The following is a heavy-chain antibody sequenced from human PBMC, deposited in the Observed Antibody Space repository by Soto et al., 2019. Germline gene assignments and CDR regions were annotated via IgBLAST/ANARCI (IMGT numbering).Heavy chain of an antibody. J-gene: IGHJ3*02. CDR1: GFTFSSYS. CDR2: ISSSSSCI. V-gene: IGHV3-21*01. CDR3: AISSTKYCSSTSCYAFDI. Sequence: PGGSLRLSCAASGFTFSSYSMNWVRQAPGKGLEWVSSISSSSSCIYYADSVKGRFTISRDNAKNSLYLQMNSLRAEDTAVYYFAISSTKYCSSTSCYAFDIWGQGTMVTVSS. D-gene: IGHD2-2*01.